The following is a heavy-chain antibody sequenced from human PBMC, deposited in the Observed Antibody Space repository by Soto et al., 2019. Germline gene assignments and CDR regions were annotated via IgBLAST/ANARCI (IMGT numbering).Heavy chain of an antibody. CDR2: IWPGDSDT. V-gene: IGHV5-51*01. D-gene: IGHD3-10*01. CDR1: GYSFTSYW. J-gene: IGHJ4*02. CDR3: ARHAPPYGSGSKTFDY. Sequence: GESLKISCKGSGYSFTSYWIGWVRQMPGKGLEWMGIIWPGDSDTRYSPSLQGQVTISVDKSISTAYLQWSSLKASDTAMYYCARHAPPYGSGSKTFDYWGQGTLVTVSS.